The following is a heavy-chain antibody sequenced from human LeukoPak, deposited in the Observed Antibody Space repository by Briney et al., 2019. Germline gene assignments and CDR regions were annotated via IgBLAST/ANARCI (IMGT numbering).Heavy chain of an antibody. V-gene: IGHV1-2*02. D-gene: IGHD1-14*01. Sequence: ASVKVSCKASGDTFSNYAISWVRQAPGQGLEWMGWINPNSGGTNYAQKFQGRVTMTRDTSISTAYMELSRLRSDDTAVYYCARAARSLKYYFDYWGQGTLVTVSS. CDR1: GDTFSNYA. J-gene: IGHJ4*02. CDR2: INPNSGGT. CDR3: ARAARSLKYYFDY.